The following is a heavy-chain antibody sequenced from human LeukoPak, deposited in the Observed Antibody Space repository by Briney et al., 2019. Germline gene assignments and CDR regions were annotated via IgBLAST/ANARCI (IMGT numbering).Heavy chain of an antibody. D-gene: IGHD5-24*01. Sequence: GGSLRLSCAASGFTFSSYAMSWVRQAPGKGLEWVSAISGSGGSTYYADSVKGRFTISRDNAKNSLYLEMNSLSADDTALYYCARDGSPEASINYFDTWGQGTPVTVSS. CDR2: ISGSGGST. V-gene: IGHV3-23*01. J-gene: IGHJ5*02. CDR1: GFTFSSYA. CDR3: ARDGSPEASINYFDT.